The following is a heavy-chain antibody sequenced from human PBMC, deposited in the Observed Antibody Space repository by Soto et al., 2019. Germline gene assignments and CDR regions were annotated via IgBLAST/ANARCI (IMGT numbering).Heavy chain of an antibody. D-gene: IGHD1-26*01. CDR1: GFDFNTYG. J-gene: IGHJ4*02. Sequence: QVQLVESGGGVVQPGRSLRLSCAASGFDFNTYGLHWVRQAPGKGLEWVAAISFDGGSQYYADSVKGRFTISRDNSKNTLYLQMNSLRPEDTALYYCAKEGRNFYYYFDYWGQGTLVTVSS. CDR3: AKEGRNFYYYFDY. CDR2: ISFDGGSQ. V-gene: IGHV3-30*18.